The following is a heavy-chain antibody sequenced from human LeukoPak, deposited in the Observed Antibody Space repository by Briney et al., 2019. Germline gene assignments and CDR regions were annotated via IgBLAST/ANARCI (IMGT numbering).Heavy chain of an antibody. CDR3: ASPAGITSNDPFDI. J-gene: IGHJ3*02. V-gene: IGHV5-51*01. D-gene: IGHD1-14*01. CDR2: IYPGDSNT. CDR1: GYSFSTYW. Sequence: GESLKISCKGSGYSFSTYWIGWVRQMPGKGLEWMGIIYPGDSNTRYSPSFQGQVTISADKSISTVYLQWSSLKASDTAMYYCASPAGITSNDPFDIWGQGTMVTVSS.